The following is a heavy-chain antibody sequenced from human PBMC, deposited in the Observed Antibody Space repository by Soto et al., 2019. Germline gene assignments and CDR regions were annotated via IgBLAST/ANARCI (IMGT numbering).Heavy chain of an antibody. J-gene: IGHJ4*02. CDR1: GGSISSYY. Sequence: SETLSLTCTVSGGSISSYYWSWIRQPPGKGLEWIGYIYYSGSTNYNPSLKSRVTISVDTSKNQCSLKLSSVTPADTAVYYCAREFIAARPGGFDYWGQGTLVTVSS. CDR3: AREFIAARPGGFDY. CDR2: IYYSGST. D-gene: IGHD6-6*01. V-gene: IGHV4-59*01.